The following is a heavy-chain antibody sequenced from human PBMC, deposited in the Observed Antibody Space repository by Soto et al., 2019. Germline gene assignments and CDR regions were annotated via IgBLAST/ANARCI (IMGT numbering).Heavy chain of an antibody. V-gene: IGHV4-31*03. CDR1: GCSISSGVYD. D-gene: IGHD1-20*01. J-gene: IGHJ5*02. CDR3: ARFPEDHNFFNWFDP. Sequence: PSETLSLTCTVSGCSISSGVYDWSWLRQHPGKGLEWIGYIYYSGSTYYNPSLKSRVTISVDTSKNQFSLKLSSVTAADTAVYYCARFPEDHNFFNWFDPWGQGTLVTVSS. CDR2: IYYSGST.